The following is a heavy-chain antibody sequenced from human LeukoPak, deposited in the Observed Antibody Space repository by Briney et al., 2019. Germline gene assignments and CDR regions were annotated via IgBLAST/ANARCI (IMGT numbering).Heavy chain of an antibody. Sequence: PGGSLRLSCAASGFTVNSNYITWVRQAPGRGLEWVSVIYTGGSTYYADSVKGRFTISRDNYKNTLYLQMNSLRPEDTAIYYCARGTFDYWGQGTLVTVSS. CDR2: IYTGGST. J-gene: IGHJ4*02. CDR3: ARGTFDY. V-gene: IGHV3-66*02. CDR1: GFTVNSNY.